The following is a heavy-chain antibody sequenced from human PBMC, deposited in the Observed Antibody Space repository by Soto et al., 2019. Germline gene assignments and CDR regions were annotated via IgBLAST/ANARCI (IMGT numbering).Heavy chain of an antibody. CDR2: IIPILGIA. D-gene: IGHD1-26*01. V-gene: IGHV1-69*02. J-gene: IGHJ4*02. CDR1: GGTFSSYT. CDR3: ASNSAVGAIDY. Sequence: QVQLVQSGAEVKKPGSSVKVSCKASGGTFSSYTISWVRQAPGQGLEWMGRIIPILGIANYAQKFQGRVTITADKSTSTAYMELNSLRSEDTAVYYCASNSAVGAIDYWGQGTLVTVSS.